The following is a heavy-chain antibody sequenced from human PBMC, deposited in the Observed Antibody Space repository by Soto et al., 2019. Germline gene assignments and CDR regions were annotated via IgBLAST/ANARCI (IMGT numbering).Heavy chain of an antibody. V-gene: IGHV4-4*02. CDR1: GGSISSSNW. J-gene: IGHJ6*02. Sequence: QVQLQESGPGLVKPSGTLSLTCAVSGGSISSSNWWSWVRQPPGKGLEWIGEIYHSGSTNYNPSLKSRVAISVDKSKTQFSLKLSSVPAADKAVYYCARSPDSSGYYPRWYYYGMDVWGQGTTVTVSS. CDR3: ARSPDSSGYYPRWYYYGMDV. CDR2: IYHSGST. D-gene: IGHD3-22*01.